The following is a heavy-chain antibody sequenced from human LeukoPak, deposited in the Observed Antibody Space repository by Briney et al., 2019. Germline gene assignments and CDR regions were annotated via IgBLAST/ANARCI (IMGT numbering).Heavy chain of an antibody. CDR3: ARDGPREVTDIYYYYGMDV. D-gene: IGHD2-21*02. CDR1: GFTFSDYA. J-gene: IGHJ6*02. V-gene: IGHV3-33*08. Sequence: GGSLRLSCSASGFTFSDYAMHWVRQAPGKGLEWVAVIWYDGSNKYYADSVKGRFTISRDNSKNTLYLQMNSLRAEDTAVYYCARDGPREVTDIYYYYGMDVWGQGTTVTVSS. CDR2: IWYDGSNK.